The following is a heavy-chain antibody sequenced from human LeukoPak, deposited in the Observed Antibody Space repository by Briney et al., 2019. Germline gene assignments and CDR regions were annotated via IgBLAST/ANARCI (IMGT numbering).Heavy chain of an antibody. Sequence: ASVKVSCKASGYTFTGYYMHWVRQAPGQGLEWMGWINPNSGGTNYAQKLQGRVTMTRDTSISTAYMELSRLRSDDTAVYYCARGGHCSSTSCYGDFDYWGQGTLVTVSS. CDR2: INPNSGGT. CDR3: ARGGHCSSTSCYGDFDY. V-gene: IGHV1-2*02. CDR1: GYTFTGYY. J-gene: IGHJ4*02. D-gene: IGHD2-2*01.